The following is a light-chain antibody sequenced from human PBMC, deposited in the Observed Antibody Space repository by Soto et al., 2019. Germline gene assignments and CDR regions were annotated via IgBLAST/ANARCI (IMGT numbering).Light chain of an antibody. CDR3: ATRDSSLGVGV. CDR1: SSNIGRNY. J-gene: IGLJ2*01. Sequence: QSVLTQPPSVSAAPGQEVSISCSGSSSNIGRNYVCWYQQLPGTAPKLLIYDNNKRPSDIPDRFSGSQSGTSATLAITGLQTGDEADYYCATRDSSLGVGVFGGGTKLTVL. CDR2: DNN. V-gene: IGLV1-51*01.